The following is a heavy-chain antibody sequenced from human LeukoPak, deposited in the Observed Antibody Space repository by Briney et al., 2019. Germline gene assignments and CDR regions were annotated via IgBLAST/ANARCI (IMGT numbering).Heavy chain of an antibody. V-gene: IGHV3-23*01. CDR3: AKVMKGSERLTMVRGVIIKTAGLYYMDV. Sequence: PGGSLRLSCAASGFTLSSYAMSWVRQAPGKGLEWVSSISASGGSTDYADSVKGRFTISRDNSKNTLYVQMNSLRAEDTAVYYCAKVMKGSERLTMVRGVIIKTAGLYYMDVWGKGTTVTVSS. CDR2: ISASGGST. CDR1: GFTLSSYA. J-gene: IGHJ6*03. D-gene: IGHD3-10*01.